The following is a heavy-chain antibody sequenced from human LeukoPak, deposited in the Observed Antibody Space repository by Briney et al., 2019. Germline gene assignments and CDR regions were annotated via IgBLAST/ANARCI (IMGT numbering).Heavy chain of an antibody. V-gene: IGHV1-18*01. J-gene: IGHJ3*02. Sequence: APVKVSCKASGYTFTSYGISWVRQAPGQGLEWMGWISAYNGNTNYAQKLQGRVTMTTDTSTSTAYMELRSLRSDDTAVYYCAREGPVVVVAATAPGAFDIWGQGTMVTVSS. D-gene: IGHD2-15*01. CDR3: AREGPVVVVAATAPGAFDI. CDR1: GYTFTSYG. CDR2: ISAYNGNT.